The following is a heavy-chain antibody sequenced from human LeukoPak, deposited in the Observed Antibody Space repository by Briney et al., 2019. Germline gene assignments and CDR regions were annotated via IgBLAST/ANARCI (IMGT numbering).Heavy chain of an antibody. J-gene: IGHJ4*02. D-gene: IGHD3-3*01. V-gene: IGHV3-33*01. CDR3: ARDRSVDYFVY. CDR1: RFTFSNHG. Sequence: GGSLRLSCAASRFTFSNHGMHWVRQAPGKGLEWVAVIWYDGSNKYYADSVKGRFTISRDNSKNMLYLQMNSLRAEDTGVYFCARDRSVDYFVYWGQGTLVTASS. CDR2: IWYDGSNK.